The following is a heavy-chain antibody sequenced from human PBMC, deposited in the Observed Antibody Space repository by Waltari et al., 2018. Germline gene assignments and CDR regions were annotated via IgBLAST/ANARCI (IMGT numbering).Heavy chain of an antibody. CDR1: GFTFSSYG. D-gene: IGHD3-10*01. J-gene: IGHJ4*02. CDR2: IWYDGSNK. Sequence: QVQLVESGGGVVQPGRSLRLSCAASGFTFSSYGMHWVRQAPGKGLEWVAVIWYDGSNKYYADSVKGRFTISRDNSKNTLYLQMNSLTPEDTAIYYCARDGHSYFYGSWSDYWGQGTLVTVSS. CDR3: ARDGHSYFYGSWSDY. V-gene: IGHV3-33*01.